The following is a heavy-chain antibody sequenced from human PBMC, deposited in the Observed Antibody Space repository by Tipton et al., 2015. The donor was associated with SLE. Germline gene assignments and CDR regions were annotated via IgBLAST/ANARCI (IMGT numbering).Heavy chain of an antibody. J-gene: IGHJ4*02. CDR1: GGSISSSSYY. V-gene: IGHV4-39*01. CDR3: ARILGELSLVHY. D-gene: IGHD3-16*02. CDR2: IQYNGNS. Sequence: TLSLTCTVSGGSISSSSYYWGWIRQPPGKGLEWIGSIQYNGNSYYSPSFKSRVTMSVDTSNNQFSLKLRSVTAADTAVYYCARILGELSLVHYWGQGALVTVPS.